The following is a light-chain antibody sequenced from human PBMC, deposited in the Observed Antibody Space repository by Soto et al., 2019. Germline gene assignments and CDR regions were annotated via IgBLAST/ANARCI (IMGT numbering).Light chain of an antibody. J-gene: IGLJ2*01. CDR1: SSDIGGYNF. Sequence: QSALTQFASVSGSPGQSITISCTGTSSDIGGYNFVSWYQQHPGKAPKLMIFDVNNRPSGVSNRFSGSKSGNTASLTISALQAEDEADYFCSSYTDTSTLVVFGGGTKLTVL. CDR3: SSYTDTSTLVV. V-gene: IGLV2-14*03. CDR2: DVN.